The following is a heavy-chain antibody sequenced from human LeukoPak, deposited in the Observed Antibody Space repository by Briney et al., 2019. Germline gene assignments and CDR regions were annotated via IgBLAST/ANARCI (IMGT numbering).Heavy chain of an antibody. CDR2: IHYSGST. D-gene: IGHD3-3*01. Sequence: SETLSLTCTVSGGSISNYYWSWIRQPPGKGLEWIGYIHYSGSTNYNPSLRSRVTISVDTSKSQFSLKLSSVTAADTAVYYCARGLTYYDFWSGYWEKYYFDYWGQGTLVTVSS. J-gene: IGHJ4*02. V-gene: IGHV4-59*01. CDR1: GGSISNYY. CDR3: ARGLTYYDFWSGYWEKYYFDY.